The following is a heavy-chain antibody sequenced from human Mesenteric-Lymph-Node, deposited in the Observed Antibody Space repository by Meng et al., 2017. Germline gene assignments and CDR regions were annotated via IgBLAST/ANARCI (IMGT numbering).Heavy chain of an antibody. CDR3: ARGFSGYRVGGYFQH. V-gene: IGHV7-4-1*02. J-gene: IGHJ1*01. D-gene: IGHD3-22*01. Sequence: ASVKVSCKASGYTFTGYYMHWVRQAPGQGLEWMGWINTNTGNPTYAQGFTGRFVFSLDTSVSTAYLQISSLKAEDTAVYYCARGFSGYRVGGYFQHWGQGTLVTVSS. CDR2: INTNTGNP. CDR1: GYTFTGYY.